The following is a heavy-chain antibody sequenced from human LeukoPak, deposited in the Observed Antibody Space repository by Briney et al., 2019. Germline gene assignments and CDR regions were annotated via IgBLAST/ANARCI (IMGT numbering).Heavy chain of an antibody. CDR3: TRGELGYCTSIDCYAYNWFDS. D-gene: IGHD2-2*01. CDR2: ISSSGGVT. CDR1: GFTFSDYY. J-gene: IGHJ5*01. Sequence: GGSLRLSCAASGFTFSDYYMTWIRQAPGKGLEWVSCISSSGGVTDYADSVKGRFTISRDNAKNSLYLQMNSLRVEDTAVYYCTRGELGYCTSIDCYAYNWFDSWGQGTLVTVSS. V-gene: IGHV3-11*01.